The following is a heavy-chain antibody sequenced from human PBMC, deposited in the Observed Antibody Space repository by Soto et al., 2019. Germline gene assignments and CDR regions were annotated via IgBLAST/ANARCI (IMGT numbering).Heavy chain of an antibody. D-gene: IGHD3-3*01. CDR1: GFTFSSYH. V-gene: IGHV3-33*06. CDR2: IWFDGSVE. J-gene: IGHJ3*02. CDR3: AKDNQRFLEWLLSAPFDI. Sequence: GGSLRLSCAASGFTFSSYHMHWVRQAPGKGLEWVAVIWFDGSVEYYADSVKGRFTISRDNSKNTMYLQMNSLRAEDTAVYYCAKDNQRFLEWLLSAPFDIWGQGTMVTVSS.